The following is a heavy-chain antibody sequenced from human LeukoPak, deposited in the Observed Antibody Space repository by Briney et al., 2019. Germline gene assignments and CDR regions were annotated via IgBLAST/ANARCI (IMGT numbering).Heavy chain of an antibody. CDR2: ISYDGSNK. CDR1: GFTFSSYA. V-gene: IGHV3-30-3*01. CDR3: AGGFGFDY. J-gene: IGHJ4*02. Sequence: GGSLRLSCAASGFTFSSYAMHWVRQAPGKGLEWVAVISYDGSNKYYADSVKGRFTTSRDNSKNTLYLQMNSLRAEDTAVYYCAGGFGFDYWGQGTLVTVSS. D-gene: IGHD3-10*01.